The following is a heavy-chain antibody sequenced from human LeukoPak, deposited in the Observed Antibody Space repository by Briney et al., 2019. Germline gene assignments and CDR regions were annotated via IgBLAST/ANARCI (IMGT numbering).Heavy chain of an antibody. D-gene: IGHD3-22*01. J-gene: IGHJ4*02. CDR1: GYTFSGYY. CDR2: INPNSGGT. Sequence: ASVKVSCKASGYTFSGYYMHWVRQAPGQGLEWMSRINPNSGGTYYAEKFKGRFTITRDKSINTVYMELSRLRADDTAVYYCARSVGTMVVVFDHWGQGTLVTVSS. CDR3: ARSVGTMVVVFDH. V-gene: IGHV1-2*06.